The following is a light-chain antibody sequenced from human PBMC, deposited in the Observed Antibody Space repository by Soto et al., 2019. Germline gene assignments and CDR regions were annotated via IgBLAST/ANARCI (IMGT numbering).Light chain of an antibody. V-gene: IGKV3D-15*03. Sequence: EIVMTQSTATLSVSPGERVPLALRASQGVGSTLAWYRQQPGQAPRLLIYDAYIRATGVPARFSGSGSGTEFTLTISILQSEDFAVYYCQHYKTWPLAFGGGTKVDIK. CDR2: DAY. CDR1: QGVGST. CDR3: QHYKTWPLA. J-gene: IGKJ4*01.